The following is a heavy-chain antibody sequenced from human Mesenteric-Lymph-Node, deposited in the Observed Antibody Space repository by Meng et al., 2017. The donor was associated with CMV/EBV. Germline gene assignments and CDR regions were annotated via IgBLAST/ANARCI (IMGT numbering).Heavy chain of an antibody. D-gene: IGHD3-10*01. CDR3: ASLSGPGSYHDY. V-gene: IGHV5-51*01. Sequence: KVSCKGSGYSFTSYWIGWVRQMPGKGLEWMGIIYPGDSDTRYSPSFQGQVTISADKSISTAYLQWSSLRASDTATYYWASLSGPGSYHDYWGQGTLVTVSS. CDR1: GYSFTSYW. CDR2: IYPGDSDT. J-gene: IGHJ4*02.